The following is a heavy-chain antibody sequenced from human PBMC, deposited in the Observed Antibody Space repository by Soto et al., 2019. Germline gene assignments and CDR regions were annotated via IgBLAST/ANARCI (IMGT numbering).Heavy chain of an antibody. CDR2: IYYSGST. CDR3: ARRVAVGYYYYYGMDV. V-gene: IGHV4-39*01. Sequence: PSETLSLACTVSGGSISSSSYYWGWIRQPPGKGLEWIGSIYYSGSTYYNPSLKSRVTISVDTSENQFSLKLSSVTAADTAVYYCARRVAVGYYYYYGMDVWGQGTTVTVSS. J-gene: IGHJ6*02. D-gene: IGHD6-19*01. CDR1: GGSISSSSYY.